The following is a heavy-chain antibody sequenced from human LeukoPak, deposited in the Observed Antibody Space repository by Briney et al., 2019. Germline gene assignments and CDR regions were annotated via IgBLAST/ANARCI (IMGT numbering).Heavy chain of an antibody. CDR2: IYYSGST. CDR1: GYSISNGYY. Sequence: SETLSLTCAVSGYSISNGYYWGWIRQPPGKGLEWIGSIYYSGSTYYNPSLKSRVTISVDTSKNQFSLKLSSVTAADTAVYYCARLGRIAAAGRESDYWGQGTLVTVSS. V-gene: IGHV4-38-2*01. CDR3: ARLGRIAAAGRESDY. J-gene: IGHJ4*02. D-gene: IGHD6-13*01.